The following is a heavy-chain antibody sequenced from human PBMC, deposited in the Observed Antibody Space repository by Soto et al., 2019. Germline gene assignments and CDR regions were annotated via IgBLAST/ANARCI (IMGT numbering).Heavy chain of an antibody. V-gene: IGHV4-38-2*01. J-gene: IGHJ5*02. CDR1: GYSISSGYY. D-gene: IGHD2-21*02. CDR2: IYHSGST. CDR3: ARQPTHLDCGGDCYSWFDP. Sequence: ASETLSLTCAVSGYSISSGYYWGWIRQPPGKGLEWIGSIYHSGSTYYNPSLKSRVTISVDTSKNQFSLKLSSVTAADTAVYYCARQPTHLDCGGDCYSWFDPWGQGTQVTVSS.